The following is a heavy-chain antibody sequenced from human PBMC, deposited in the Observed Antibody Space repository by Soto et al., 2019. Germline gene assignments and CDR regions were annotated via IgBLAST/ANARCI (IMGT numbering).Heavy chain of an antibody. CDR1: GGSISSGGYY. J-gene: IGHJ4*02. V-gene: IGHV4-31*03. CDR2: IYYSGST. D-gene: IGHD2-8*01. CDR3: ARGVSYCTNGVCYRGHEPSYYSDY. Sequence: SETLSLTCTVSGGSISSGGYYWSWIRQHPGKGLEWIGYIYYSGSTYYNPSLKSRVTISVDTSKNQFSLKLSSVTAADTAVYYCARGVSYCTNGVCYRGHEPSYYSDYWGQGTLVTLSS.